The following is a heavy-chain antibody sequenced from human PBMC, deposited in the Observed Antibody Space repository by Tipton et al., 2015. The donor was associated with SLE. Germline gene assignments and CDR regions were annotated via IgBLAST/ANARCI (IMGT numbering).Heavy chain of an antibody. Sequence: TLSLTCTVSGGSISSGGYYWGWIRQHPGKGLEWIAYIYYSGSTYYNPSLKSRLTISVDTSKNQFSLKLSSVTAADTAVYYCARAGKGLFDYWGQGTLVTVSS. V-gene: IGHV4-31*03. J-gene: IGHJ4*02. CDR3: ARAGKGLFDY. CDR2: IYYSGST. CDR1: GGSISSGGYY.